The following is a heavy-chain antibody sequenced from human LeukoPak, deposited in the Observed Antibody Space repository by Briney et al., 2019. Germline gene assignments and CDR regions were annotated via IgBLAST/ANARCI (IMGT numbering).Heavy chain of an antibody. Sequence: PGGSLRLSCAASGFTFSSYAMSWVRQAPGKGLEWVSAISGSGGSTYYADSVKGRFTISRDNSKNTLYLQMNSLRAEDTAVYYYAKDRVYGYNLDYFDYWGQGTLVTVSS. CDR2: ISGSGGST. J-gene: IGHJ4*02. CDR3: AKDRVYGYNLDYFDY. D-gene: IGHD5-24*01. V-gene: IGHV3-23*01. CDR1: GFTFSSYA.